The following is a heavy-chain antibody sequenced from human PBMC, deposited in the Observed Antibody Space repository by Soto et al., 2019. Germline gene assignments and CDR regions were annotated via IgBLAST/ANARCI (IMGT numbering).Heavy chain of an antibody. CDR2: ISYDGSNK. D-gene: IGHD6-19*01. J-gene: IGHJ1*01. CDR1: GFTFSSYG. CDR3: AKEVQQWLTLEYFQH. V-gene: IGHV3-30*18. Sequence: GGSLRLSCAASGFTFSSYGMHWVRQAPGKGLEWVAVISYDGSNKYYADSVKGRFTISRDNSKNTLYLQMNSLRAEDTAVYYCAKEVQQWLTLEYFQHWGQGTLVTVSS.